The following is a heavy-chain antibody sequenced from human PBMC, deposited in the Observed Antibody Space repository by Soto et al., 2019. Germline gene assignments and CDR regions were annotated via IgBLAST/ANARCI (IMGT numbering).Heavy chain of an antibody. CDR1: GFTFSSYN. J-gene: IGHJ4*02. Sequence: EVQLVESGGDLVKPGGSLRLSCVASGFTFSSYNMNWVRQAPGKGLEWVSSISSSSSYTYYADSVKGRFTISRDNAKNSLYLQMTSLRAADTAVYYCARVRDVDYWGQGTLVTVSS. CDR2: ISSSSSYT. CDR3: ARVRDVDY. V-gene: IGHV3-21*01. D-gene: IGHD2-21*01.